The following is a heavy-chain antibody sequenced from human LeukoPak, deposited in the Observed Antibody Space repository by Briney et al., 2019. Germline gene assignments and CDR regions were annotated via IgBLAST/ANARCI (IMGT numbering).Heavy chain of an antibody. Sequence: PGGSLRLSWVASGFTFKSYVMDWVRQAPGKGLEWLATNGSGVSISYADSVKGRFTISRDNSNNTLYLQMNSLRVEDTAIYYCAKDLGWELPAEAYWGQGILVTVSS. CDR2: TNGSGVSI. CDR1: GFTFKSYV. J-gene: IGHJ4*02. V-gene: IGHV3-23*01. CDR3: AKDLGWELPAEAY. D-gene: IGHD1-26*01.